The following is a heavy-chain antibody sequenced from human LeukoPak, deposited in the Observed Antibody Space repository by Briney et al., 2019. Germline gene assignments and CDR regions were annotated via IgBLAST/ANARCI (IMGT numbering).Heavy chain of an antibody. J-gene: IGHJ3*02. CDR1: GYTFTSFY. V-gene: IGHV1-69*06. CDR2: IIPIFGTA. Sequence: ASVKVSCKASGYTFTSFYMQWVRQAPGQGLEWMGGIIPIFGTANYAQKFQGRVTITADKSTSTAYMELSSLRSEDTAVYYCASIGSCYYDSSGYSVAPDAFDIWGQGTMVTVSS. CDR3: ASIGSCYYDSSGYSVAPDAFDI. D-gene: IGHD3-22*01.